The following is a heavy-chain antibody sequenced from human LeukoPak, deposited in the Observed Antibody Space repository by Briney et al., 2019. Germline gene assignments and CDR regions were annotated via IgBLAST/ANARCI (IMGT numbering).Heavy chain of an antibody. V-gene: IGHV4-4*07. D-gene: IGHD6-13*01. J-gene: IGHJ6*03. Sequence: SETLSLTCSVSGDSIINYYWSWIRQPAGKGLEWLGRIYSTGTNDYNPSVKRRLTMSVDISKRQISLKLTSVTAADTAVYYCTGEAMQQFPPYYYYMDVWGKGTAVTVSS. CDR3: TGEAMQQFPPYYYYMDV. CDR2: IYSTGTN. CDR1: GDSIINYY.